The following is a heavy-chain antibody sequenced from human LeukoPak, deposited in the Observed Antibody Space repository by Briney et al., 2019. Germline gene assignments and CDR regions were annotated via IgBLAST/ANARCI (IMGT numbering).Heavy chain of an antibody. Sequence: PGGSLRLSCAVSGPIRSSDGFDWVRQAPGKGLEWLSYISSRGNVIYHADSVKGRFTISRDNAKNSLYLQMNSLRAEDTAVYYCAREGDGWAGRPGDNLDYWGQGTLVTVSS. J-gene: IGHJ4*02. D-gene: IGHD1-14*01. CDR1: GPIRSSDG. CDR3: AREGDGWAGRPGDNLDY. V-gene: IGHV3-48*04. CDR2: ISSRGNVI.